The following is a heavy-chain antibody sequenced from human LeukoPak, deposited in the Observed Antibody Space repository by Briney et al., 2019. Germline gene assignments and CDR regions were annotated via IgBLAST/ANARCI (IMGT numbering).Heavy chain of an antibody. CDR3: ARGRTELEVAAT. D-gene: IGHD6-19*01. Sequence: ASVKVSCKASGYTFTSYGINWVRQATGQGLEWMGWMNPKNGNTGYAQKFQGGLTMTRDTSISTAYMELSSLRSEDTAVYYCARGRTELEVAATWGQGTLVTVSS. CDR2: MNPKNGNT. CDR1: GYTFTSYG. V-gene: IGHV1-8*01. J-gene: IGHJ5*02.